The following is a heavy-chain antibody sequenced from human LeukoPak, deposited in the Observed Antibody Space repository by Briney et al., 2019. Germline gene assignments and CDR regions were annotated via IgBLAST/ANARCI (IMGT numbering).Heavy chain of an antibody. CDR3: VPGGLAVSGIDY. Sequence: GGSLRLSCAVSGFTFNNYWMSWVRQAPGKGLEWVANITPDGSNRYYVDSLKGRVTISRDNTKSSLYLQLNSLRAEDTAVYYCVPGGLAVSGIDYWGQGALVTVSS. CDR1: GFTFNNYW. CDR2: ITPDGSNR. D-gene: IGHD6-19*01. J-gene: IGHJ4*02. V-gene: IGHV3-7*01.